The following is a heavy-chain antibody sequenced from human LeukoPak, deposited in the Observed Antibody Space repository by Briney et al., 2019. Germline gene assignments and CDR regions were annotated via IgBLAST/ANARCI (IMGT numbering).Heavy chain of an antibody. Sequence: GGSLRLSCTVSGFTVSSNSMSWVRQAPGKGLEWVSFIYSDNTHYSDSVKGRFTISRDNSKNTLYLQMNSLRAEDTAVYYCARRAGAYSHPYDYWGQGILVTVSS. CDR2: IYSDNT. CDR3: ARRAGAYSHPYDY. J-gene: IGHJ4*02. D-gene: IGHD4/OR15-4a*01. V-gene: IGHV3-53*01. CDR1: GFTVSSNS.